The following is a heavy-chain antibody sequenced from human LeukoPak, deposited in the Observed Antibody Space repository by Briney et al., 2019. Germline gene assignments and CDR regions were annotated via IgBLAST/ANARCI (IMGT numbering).Heavy chain of an antibody. D-gene: IGHD5-18*01. J-gene: IGHJ4*02. CDR2: ISSSSSYI. CDR1: GFTFSSYS. Sequence: NSGGSLRLSCGASGFTFSSYSMNWVRQAPGKGLEWVSSISSSSSYIYYADSVKGRFTISRDNAKNSLYLQMNSLRAEDTAVYYCARHHTAMVVIDYWGQGTLVTVSS. V-gene: IGHV3-21*01. CDR3: ARHHTAMVVIDY.